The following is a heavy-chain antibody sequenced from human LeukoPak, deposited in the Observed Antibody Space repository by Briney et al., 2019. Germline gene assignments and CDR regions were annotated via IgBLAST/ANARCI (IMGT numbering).Heavy chain of an antibody. Sequence: GGSLRLSCAASGFTFSSYGMHWVRQAPGKGLEWVAVISYDGSNKYYADSVKGRFTISRDNVRNILYLQINSLRVGDTSVYYCARGGAARPDYWGQGTLVTVSS. CDR3: ARGGAARPDY. J-gene: IGHJ4*02. CDR1: GFTFSSYG. D-gene: IGHD6-6*01. V-gene: IGHV3-30*03. CDR2: ISYDGSNK.